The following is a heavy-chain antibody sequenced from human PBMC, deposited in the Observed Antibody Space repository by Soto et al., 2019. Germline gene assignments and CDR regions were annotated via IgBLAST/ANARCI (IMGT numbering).Heavy chain of an antibody. CDR3: AVGEETGTPYFGN. D-gene: IGHD1-7*01. CDR1: GFTFSSYS. Sequence: EVQLLESGGGLVKPGGSLRLSCTASGFTFSSYSMNWVRRAPGKGREWVSSISSSSSFIYSAGSVKGRFTISRDNAKNSLYLQMNSLRAEDTAVYYCAVGEETGTPYFGNWGQGTLVTVSA. CDR2: ISSSSSFI. J-gene: IGHJ4*02. V-gene: IGHV3-21*01.